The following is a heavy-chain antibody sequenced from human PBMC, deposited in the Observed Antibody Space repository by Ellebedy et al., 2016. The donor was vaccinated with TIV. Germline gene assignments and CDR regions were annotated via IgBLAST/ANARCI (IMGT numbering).Heavy chain of an antibody. V-gene: IGHV5-51*01. D-gene: IGHD4-11*01. J-gene: IGHJ4*02. CDR1: GYSFTTNW. CDR3: ARHVREDYRSLDC. CDR2: IYPGDSGDSDT. Sequence: GESLKISXKGSGYSFTTNWIGWVRQMPGKGLEWMGIIYPGDSGDSDTRYSPSFQGQVTISADKSITTAYLQWSSLKASDSAMYYCARHVREDYRSLDCWGQGTLVTVSS.